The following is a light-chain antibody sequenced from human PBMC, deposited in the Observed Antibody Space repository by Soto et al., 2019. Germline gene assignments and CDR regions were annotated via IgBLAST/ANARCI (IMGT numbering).Light chain of an antibody. Sequence: DIVLTQSPGTLSLSPGERATLSCRASQSVATQFFTWSQQRPGQAPRVLIYGTSTRDTGIPDRFSGSGSGTDFTLTISRLEPEDFAVYYCQQYTSSSGYTCGQGTKLEIK. CDR3: QQYTSSSGYT. CDR2: GTS. V-gene: IGKV3-20*01. J-gene: IGKJ2*01. CDR1: QSVATQF.